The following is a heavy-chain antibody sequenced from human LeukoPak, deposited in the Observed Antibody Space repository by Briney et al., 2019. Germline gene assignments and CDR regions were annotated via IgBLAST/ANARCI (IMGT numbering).Heavy chain of an antibody. CDR3: ARGDYFDY. J-gene: IGHJ4*02. V-gene: IGHV3-21*01. Sequence: KPGGSQRLSCAASGFTFSSYSMDWVRQTPGNGLEWVSSISSSSSYIYYADSVKGRFTISRDNAKNSLYLQMNSLRAEDTAVYYCARGDYFDYWGQGTLVTVSS. CDR2: ISSSSSYI. CDR1: GFTFSSYS.